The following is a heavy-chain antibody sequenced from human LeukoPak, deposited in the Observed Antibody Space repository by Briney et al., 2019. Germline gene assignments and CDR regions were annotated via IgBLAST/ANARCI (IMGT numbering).Heavy chain of an antibody. V-gene: IGHV1-2*06. D-gene: IGHD3-3*01. J-gene: IGHJ4*02. CDR3: ARVLRFLEWPAALDY. CDR2: TNPSSGDT. CDR1: GYTFTGYY. Sequence: ASVKVSCKASGYTFTGYYMHWVRQAPGQGLEWMGRTNPSSGDTNYAQKFQGRVTMTRDTSISTAYMELSRLRSDDTAVYYCARVLRFLEWPAALDYWGQGTLVTVSS.